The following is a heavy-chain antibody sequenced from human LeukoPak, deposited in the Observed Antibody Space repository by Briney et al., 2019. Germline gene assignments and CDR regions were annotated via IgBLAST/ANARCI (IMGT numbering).Heavy chain of an antibody. Sequence: SETLSLTCTVSGGSLSSYYWSWIRQPPGKGLEWIGYIYYSGSTNYNPSLKSRVTISVDTSKNQFSLTLSSVTAADTAVYYCARAQDPGGNFDYWGQGTLVTVSS. CDR1: GGSLSSYY. D-gene: IGHD3-10*01. CDR2: IYYSGST. V-gene: IGHV4-59*01. CDR3: ARAQDPGGNFDY. J-gene: IGHJ4*02.